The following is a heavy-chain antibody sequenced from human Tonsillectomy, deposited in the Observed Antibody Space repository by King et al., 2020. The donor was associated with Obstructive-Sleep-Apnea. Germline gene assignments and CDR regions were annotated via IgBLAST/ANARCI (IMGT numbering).Heavy chain of an antibody. J-gene: IGHJ4*02. CDR1: GGSISSDVYY. V-gene: IGHV4-31*03. Sequence: QLQESGPGLVKPSQTLSLTCIVSGGSISSDVYYWSWIRQHPGKGLECIAYIYYRGSTYYNPSLKSRVTISVDTSKNQLSLKLSSMTAADTAVYYCARGSPYYFDYWGQGTLVTVSS. D-gene: IGHD3-10*01. CDR2: IYYRGST. CDR3: ARGSPYYFDY.